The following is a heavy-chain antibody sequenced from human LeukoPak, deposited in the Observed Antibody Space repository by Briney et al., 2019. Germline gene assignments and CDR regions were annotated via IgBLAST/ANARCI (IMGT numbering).Heavy chain of an antibody. J-gene: IGHJ6*04. D-gene: IGHD3-10*01. CDR2: FDPEDGET. CDR3: ATDRRYGSGSYGMDV. V-gene: IGHV1-24*01. Sequence: ASVKDSCKVSGYTLTELSMHWVRQAPGEGLEWMGGFDPEDGETIYAQKFQGRVTMTEDTSTDTAYMELSSLRSEDTAVYYCATDRRYGSGSYGMDVWGKGTTVTVSS. CDR1: GYTLTELS.